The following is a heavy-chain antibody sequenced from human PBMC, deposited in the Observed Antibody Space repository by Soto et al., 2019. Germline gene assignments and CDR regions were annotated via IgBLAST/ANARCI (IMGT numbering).Heavy chain of an antibody. V-gene: IGHV4-4*02. Sequence: QVQLQESGPGLVKPSGPLSLTCAVSGDSISSSNWWTWVRQPPGKGLEWVAVVWHFGDGKYYADSVSVRFSVSRDDYDNTVSLQMNSLRDEDTAVYYCGREAPHTTVFGLPIMGPNGMDIWGQGTTVTVSS. J-gene: IGHJ6*01. CDR3: GREAPHTTVFGLPIMGPNGMDI. D-gene: IGHD3-3*01. CDR1: GDSISSSNW. CDR2: VWHFGDG.